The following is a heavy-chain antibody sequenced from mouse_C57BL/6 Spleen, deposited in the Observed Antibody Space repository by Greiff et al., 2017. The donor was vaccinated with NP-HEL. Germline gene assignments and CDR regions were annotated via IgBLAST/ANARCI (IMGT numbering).Heavy chain of an antibody. CDR2: IDPEDGDT. V-gene: IGHV14-1*01. J-gene: IGHJ2*01. CDR1: GFNIKDYY. D-gene: IGHD1-1*01. Sequence: VQLKESGAELVRPGASVKLSCTASGFNIKDYYMHWVKQRPEQGLEWIGRIDPEDGDTEYAPKFQGKATMTADTSSNTAYLQLSSLTSEDTAVYYCTTRTTVVEDGYYFDYWGQGTTLTVSS. CDR3: TTRTTVVEDGYYFDY.